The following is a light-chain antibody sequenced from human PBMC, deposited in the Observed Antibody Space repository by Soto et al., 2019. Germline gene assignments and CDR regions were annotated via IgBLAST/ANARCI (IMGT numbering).Light chain of an antibody. J-gene: IGKJ1*01. CDR1: QSVSSY. CDR3: QQHSHWPPWT. CDR2: GAS. V-gene: IGKV3-11*01. Sequence: EIVMTQSPATLSVSPVNRATLSCSASQSVSSYLAWYQQKPGQAPRLLIYGASNRATGIPARFSGSGSGTDFTLTISNLEPEDFAVYYCQQHSHWPPWTFGQGTKVDIK.